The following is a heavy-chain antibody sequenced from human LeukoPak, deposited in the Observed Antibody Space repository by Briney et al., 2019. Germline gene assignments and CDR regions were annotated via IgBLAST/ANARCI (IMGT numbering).Heavy chain of an antibody. Sequence: ASVKVSCKVSGYTLTELSMHWVRQAPGKGLEWMGGFDPEDGETIYAQKFQGRVTMTEDTSTDTAYMELSSQRSEDTAVYYCATTAAAVKSSYYYYYGMDVWGQGTTVTVSS. V-gene: IGHV1-24*01. CDR2: FDPEDGET. J-gene: IGHJ6*02. CDR3: ATTAAAVKSSYYYYYGMDV. CDR1: GYTLTELS. D-gene: IGHD6-13*01.